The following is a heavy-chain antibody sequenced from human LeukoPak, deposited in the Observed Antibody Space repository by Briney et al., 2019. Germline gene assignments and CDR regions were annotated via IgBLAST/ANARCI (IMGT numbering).Heavy chain of an antibody. J-gene: IGHJ4*02. V-gene: IGHV3-30*18. CDR2: ISYDGSNK. CDR1: GFTFSSYG. D-gene: IGHD3-22*01. Sequence: GGSLRLSCAASGFTFSSYGMHWVRQAPGKGLEWVAVISYDGSNKYYADSVKGRFTISRDNSKNTLYLQMNSLRAEDTAAYYCAKDYDSSGYLGGGIDYWGQGTLVTVSS. CDR3: AKDYDSSGYLGGGIDY.